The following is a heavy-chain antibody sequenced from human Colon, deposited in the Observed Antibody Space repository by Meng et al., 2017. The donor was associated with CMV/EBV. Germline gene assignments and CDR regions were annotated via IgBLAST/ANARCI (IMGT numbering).Heavy chain of an antibody. CDR1: GGSISSGNSY. V-gene: IGHV4-39*07. CDR2: VDNSGST. D-gene: IGHD6-13*01. Sequence: QLKLQGAGPGLLKPSGTLSLTCSVSGGSISSGNSYWGWIRQSPGKGLEWIGCVDNSGSTYYTPSLKSRVTISIDTSNTLFSLTLKSVTAADTAVYYCARGRGIAADSRTYYFDSWGHGTLVTVSS. CDR3: ARGRGIAADSRTYYFDS. J-gene: IGHJ4*01.